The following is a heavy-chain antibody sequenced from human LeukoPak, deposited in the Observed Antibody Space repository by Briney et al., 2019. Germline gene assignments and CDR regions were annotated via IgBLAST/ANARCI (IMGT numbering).Heavy chain of an antibody. J-gene: IGHJ4*02. CDR2: IYYSGRT. CDR1: GGSISSYY. D-gene: IGHD6-19*01. V-gene: IGHV4-59*01. Sequence: PSETLSLTCTVSGGSISSYYWSWIRQPPGKGLEWIGYIYYSGRTNYNPSLKSRVTISADTSKNQFSLKLSSVTAADTAVYYCARAVAARRYFDYWGQGTLVTVSS. CDR3: ARAVAARRYFDY.